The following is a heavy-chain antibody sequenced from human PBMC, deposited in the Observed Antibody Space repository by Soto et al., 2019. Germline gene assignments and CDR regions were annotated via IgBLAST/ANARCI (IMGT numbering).Heavy chain of an antibody. CDR3: VRDSARIVVVPRVDGDNWFDP. J-gene: IGHJ5*02. V-gene: IGHV3-23*01. Sequence: EVQVLESGGGLVQPGGSLRLSCAASGFTFTTYAMNWVRQAPGKGLEWVSSISGSGDNIKYADSVKGRFTISRDNAKNSLYLQMNSLRDEDTAVYYCVRDSARIVVVPRVDGDNWFDPWGQGTLVTVSS. CDR1: GFTFTTYA. CDR2: ISGSGDNI. D-gene: IGHD2-2*01.